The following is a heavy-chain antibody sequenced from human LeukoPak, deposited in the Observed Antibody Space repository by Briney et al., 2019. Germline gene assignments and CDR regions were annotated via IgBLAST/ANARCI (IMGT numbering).Heavy chain of an antibody. CDR1: GFTFSSYW. J-gene: IGHJ4*02. CDR2: IYSGGST. CDR3: ARDYGGEVRGDY. V-gene: IGHV3-66*01. Sequence: GGSLRLSCAASGFTFSSYWMSWVRQAPGKGLEWVSVIYSGGSTYYADSVKGRFTISRDNSKNTLYLQMNSLRAEDTAVYYCARDYGGEVRGDYWGQGTLVTVSS. D-gene: IGHD4-23*01.